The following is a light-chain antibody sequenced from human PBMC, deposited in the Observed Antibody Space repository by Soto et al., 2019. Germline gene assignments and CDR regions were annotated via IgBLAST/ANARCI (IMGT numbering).Light chain of an antibody. Sequence: EIAMTQSATTLSVSPGERGTLSCRASQDISSNLAWYQQKPGQTPRLLIHGASTRATGIPARFSGSGSGTRFTLTIASLQSEDFAVYYCQQYDNRPRTFGQGTKVDIK. J-gene: IGKJ1*01. CDR3: QQYDNRPRT. V-gene: IGKV3-15*01. CDR1: QDISSN. CDR2: GAS.